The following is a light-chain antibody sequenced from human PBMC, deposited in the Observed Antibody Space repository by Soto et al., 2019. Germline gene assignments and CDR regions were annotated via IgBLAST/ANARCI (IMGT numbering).Light chain of an antibody. CDR2: DVS. CDR3: SSYTSSSTGV. V-gene: IGLV2-14*01. Sequence: QSVLTKPASVSGSPGQSSTISCTGTSSDVGGYNYVSWYQQHPGKAPKPMIYDVSNRPSGVSNRFSGSKSGNTASLTISGLQAEDEADYYCSSYTSSSTGVFGTGTKVTVL. CDR1: SSDVGGYNY. J-gene: IGLJ1*01.